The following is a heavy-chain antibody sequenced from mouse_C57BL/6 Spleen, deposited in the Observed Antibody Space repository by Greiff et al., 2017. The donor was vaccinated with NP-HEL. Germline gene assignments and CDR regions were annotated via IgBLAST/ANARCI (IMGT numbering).Heavy chain of an antibody. CDR1: GYTFTSYW. J-gene: IGHJ3*01. Sequence: VQLQQPGAELVKPGASVKMSCKASGYTFTSYWITWVKQRPGQGLEWIGDIYPGSGSTNYNEKFKSKATLTVDTSSSTAYMQLSSLTSEDSAVYYCARRGITTVEGFAYWGQGTLSLSLQ. V-gene: IGHV1-55*01. CDR2: IYPGSGST. CDR3: ARRGITTVEGFAY. D-gene: IGHD1-1*01.